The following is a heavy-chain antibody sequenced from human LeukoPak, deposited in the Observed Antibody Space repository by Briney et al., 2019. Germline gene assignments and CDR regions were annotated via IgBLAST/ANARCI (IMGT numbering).Heavy chain of an antibody. D-gene: IGHD2-8*01. CDR3: ARGGYCTNAICYTWNAFDI. Sequence: GGSLRLSCAASGFTFSSYEMNWVRQAPGKGLEWVSYIRSGGSTTHYTDSVKGRFTISRDDAKNSLCLQMNSLRAEDTAIYYCARGGYCTNAICYTWNAFDIWGQGTMVAVSS. V-gene: IGHV3-48*03. J-gene: IGHJ3*02. CDR2: IRSGGSTT. CDR1: GFTFSSYE.